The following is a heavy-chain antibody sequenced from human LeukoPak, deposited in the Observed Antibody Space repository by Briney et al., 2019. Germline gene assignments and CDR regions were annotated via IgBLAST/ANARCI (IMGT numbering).Heavy chain of an antibody. J-gene: IGHJ4*02. CDR2: FYSGGST. CDR1: GDSISDSKYF. Sequence: SETLSLTCTVFGDSISDSKYFWGWIRQPPGKGLEWIGNFYSGGSTYYNPSLKSRVTISVDRSKNQFSLKLSSVTAADTAVYYCARAPSMVRGVITIYYFDYWGQGTLVTVSS. CDR3: ARAPSMVRGVITIYYFDY. V-gene: IGHV4-39*07. D-gene: IGHD3-10*01.